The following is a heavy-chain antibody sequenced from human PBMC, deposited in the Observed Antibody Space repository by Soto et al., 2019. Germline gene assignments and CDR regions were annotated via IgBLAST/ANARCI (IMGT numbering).Heavy chain of an antibody. D-gene: IGHD6-13*01. CDR2: TYYRSKWYN. V-gene: IGHV6-1*01. Sequence: QSQTLSLTCAISGDSASSNSAAWNWIRQSPSRGLEWLGRTYYRSKWYNDYAVSVKSRITINPDTSKNQFSLQLNSVTPEDTAVYYCARDPGYSSSWPYNWFDPWGQGTLVTVSS. J-gene: IGHJ5*02. CDR3: ARDPGYSSSWPYNWFDP. CDR1: GDSASSNSAA.